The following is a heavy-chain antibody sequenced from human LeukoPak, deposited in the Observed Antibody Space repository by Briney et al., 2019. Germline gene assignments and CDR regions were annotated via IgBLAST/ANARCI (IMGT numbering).Heavy chain of an antibody. V-gene: IGHV3-74*01. CDR1: EFTFSSYW. CDR2: ISSDGSTT. J-gene: IGHJ4*02. Sequence: GGSLRLSCAASEFTFSSYWMHWVRQAPGKGLVWVSCISSDGSTTTYADSVKGRFTISRDNSKNTLYLQMDTLRAEDTAVYYCAKALYTSSWFDFDSWGQGTLVTVSS. D-gene: IGHD6-13*01. CDR3: AKALYTSSWFDFDS.